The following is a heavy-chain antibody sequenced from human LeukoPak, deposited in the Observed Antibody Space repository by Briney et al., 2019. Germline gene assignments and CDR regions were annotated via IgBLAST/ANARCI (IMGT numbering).Heavy chain of an antibody. CDR2: INPNSGGT. V-gene: IGHV1-2*02. Sequence: ASVKVSCKASGFIFTGYYMHWVRQAPGQGLEWMGWINPNSGGTNYAQKFQGRVTMTRDTSISTAYMELSRLRSDDTAVYYCARSGSYYDDYYYYMDVWGRGTTVTVFS. CDR1: GFIFTGYY. J-gene: IGHJ6*03. D-gene: IGHD1-26*01. CDR3: ARSGSYYDDYYYYMDV.